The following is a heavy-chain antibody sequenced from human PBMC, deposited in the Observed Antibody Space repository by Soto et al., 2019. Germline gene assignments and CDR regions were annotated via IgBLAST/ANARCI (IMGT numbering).Heavy chain of an antibody. V-gene: IGHV3-48*02. D-gene: IGHD3-3*01. CDR3: ARDPPGYDFWSGYYQN. CDR2: ISSSSSTI. J-gene: IGHJ4*02. Sequence: ESGGGLVQPGGSLRLSCAASGFTFSSYSMNWVRQAPGKGLEWVSYISSSSSTIYYADSVKGRFTISRDNAKNSLYLQMNSLRDEDTAVYYCARDPPGYDFWSGYYQNWGQGTLVTVSS. CDR1: GFTFSSYS.